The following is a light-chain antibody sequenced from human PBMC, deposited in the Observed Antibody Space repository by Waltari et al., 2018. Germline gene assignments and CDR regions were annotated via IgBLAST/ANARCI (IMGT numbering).Light chain of an antibody. CDR1: ASNIGGNV. CDR2: RND. Sequence: QSVLTQPSSASGTPGQRVTISCSGRASNIGGNVVNWYQQFPGKAPKLVIYRNDQRPSGFPARCFGSTSGTSASLSITGLQAEDEADYYCQSYDTSLSVVFGGGTKLTVL. CDR3: QSYDTSLSVV. V-gene: IGLV1-44*01. J-gene: IGLJ3*02.